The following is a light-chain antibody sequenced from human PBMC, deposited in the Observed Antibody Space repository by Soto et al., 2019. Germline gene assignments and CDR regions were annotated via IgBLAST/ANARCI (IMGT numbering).Light chain of an antibody. Sequence: EIVMTQSPSTLSVSPGERATLSCRASQSVSSSLAWYQQKPGQAPRLLIYRASIRATGIPARFSGSGSGTEFTLTISSLQSEDVAVYYCQQYNNWPPSYTFGQGTKLEIK. CDR1: QSVSSS. V-gene: IGKV3-15*01. J-gene: IGKJ2*01. CDR3: QQYNNWPPSYT. CDR2: RAS.